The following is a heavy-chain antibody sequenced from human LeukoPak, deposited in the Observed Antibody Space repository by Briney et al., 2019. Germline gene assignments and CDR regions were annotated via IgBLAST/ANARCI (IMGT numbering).Heavy chain of an antibody. CDR1: GGSISGNSLC. J-gene: IGHJ3*02. CDR3: AGHPRGQCTRGFSAFEI. V-gene: IGHV4-39*02. CDR2: LSDTWNT. D-gene: IGHD3-10*01. Sequence: SETLSLTCTVSGGSISGNSLCWGWIRQPPGKGLEWIGSLSDTWNTYYNPSLSSRVSISIDTSNNHFSLRLNSVTDTDTAVYFCAGHPRGQCTRGFSAFEIWGRGTLVTVSS.